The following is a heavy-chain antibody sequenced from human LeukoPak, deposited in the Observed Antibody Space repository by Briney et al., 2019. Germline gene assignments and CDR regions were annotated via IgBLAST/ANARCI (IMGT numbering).Heavy chain of an antibody. D-gene: IGHD2-2*01. V-gene: IGHV3-21*01. CDR2: ISSSSSYI. Sequence: GGSLRLPCAASGFTFSSYSMNWVRQAPGKGLEWVSSISSSSSYIYYADSVKGRFTISRDNAKNSLYLQMNSLRAEDTAVYYCARDRVVVPAAIGDGMDVWGQGTTVTVSS. CDR3: ARDRVVVPAAIGDGMDV. CDR1: GFTFSSYS. J-gene: IGHJ6*02.